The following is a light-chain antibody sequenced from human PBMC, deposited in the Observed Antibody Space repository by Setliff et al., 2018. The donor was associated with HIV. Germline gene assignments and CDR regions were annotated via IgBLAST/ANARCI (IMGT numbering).Light chain of an antibody. CDR3: SSYTSSSTHVV. CDR1: SSDVDGYNY. J-gene: IGLJ2*01. CDR2: GVT. V-gene: IGLV2-14*03. Sequence: QSVLTQPASVSGSPGQLITISCTGTSSDVDGYNYVSWYQQHPGKAPKLLIYGVTNRPSGVSNRFSGSKSGNAASLTISGLQSEDESIYYCSSYTSSSTHVVFGGGTKVTVL.